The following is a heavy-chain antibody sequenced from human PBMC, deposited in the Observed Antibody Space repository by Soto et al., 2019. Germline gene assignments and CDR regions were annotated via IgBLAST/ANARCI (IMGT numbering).Heavy chain of an antibody. J-gene: IGHJ6*02. D-gene: IGHD3-9*01. V-gene: IGHV4-39*01. Sequence: PSETLSLTCTVSGGSISSSSSYWGWIRQPPGKGPEWIGSINDSGTTYYNPSLKSRVTISVDTSKNQFSLKLSSVTAADTAVYYCARRPLYYDILTGYQPYYGMDVWGQGTTVTVSS. CDR3: ARRPLYYDILTGYQPYYGMDV. CDR2: INDSGTT. CDR1: GGSISSSSSY.